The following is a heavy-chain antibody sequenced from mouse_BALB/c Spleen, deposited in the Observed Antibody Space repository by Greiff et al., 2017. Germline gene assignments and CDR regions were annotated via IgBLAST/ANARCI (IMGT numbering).Heavy chain of an antibody. CDR2: ISYSGST. CDR3: ARSGGNLYAMDY. D-gene: IGHD2-1*01. J-gene: IGHJ4*01. Sequence: EVKLMESGPSLVKPSQTLSLTCSVTGDSITSGYWNWIRKFPGNKLEYMGYISYSGSTYYNPSLKSRISITRDTSKNQYYLQLNSVTTEDTATYYCARSGGNLYAMDYWGQGTSVTVSS. CDR1: GDSITSGY. V-gene: IGHV3-8*02.